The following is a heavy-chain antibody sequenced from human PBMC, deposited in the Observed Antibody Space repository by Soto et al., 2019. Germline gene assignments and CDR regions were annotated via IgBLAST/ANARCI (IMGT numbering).Heavy chain of an antibody. CDR3: AKGVLALGSAYLDF. Sequence: GGSLRLSCAASGFTFSSYAVTWVRQAPGKGLEWVSAISSSGGTTYYSDSVKGLFTISRDNSKNTVYLQMNSLRAEDTAVYYCAKGVLALGSAYLDFWGQGTLVTVSS. CDR1: GFTFSSYA. CDR2: ISSSGGTT. V-gene: IGHV3-23*01. J-gene: IGHJ4*02. D-gene: IGHD3-3*01.